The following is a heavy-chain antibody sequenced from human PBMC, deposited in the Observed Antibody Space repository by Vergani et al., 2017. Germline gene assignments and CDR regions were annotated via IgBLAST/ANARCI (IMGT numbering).Heavy chain of an antibody. D-gene: IGHD4-17*01. CDR3: ARGGYGDNDAFDI. V-gene: IGHV3-43*01. CDR2: ISWDGGST. CDR1: GFTFSSYA. Sequence: EVQLLESGGGLVQPGGSLRLSCAASGFTFSSYAMHWVRQAPGKGLEWVSLISWDGGSTYYADSVKGRFTISRDNSKNSLYLQMNSLRTEDTALYYCARGGYGDNDAFDIWGQGTMVTVSS. J-gene: IGHJ3*02.